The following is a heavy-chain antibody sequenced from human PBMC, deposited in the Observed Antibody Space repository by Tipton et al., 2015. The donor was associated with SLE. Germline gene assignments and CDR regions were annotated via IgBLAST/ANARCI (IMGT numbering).Heavy chain of an antibody. J-gene: IGHJ6*02. D-gene: IGHD1-26*01. CDR3: ATGRGADGYYTYGLDV. Sequence: LRLSCTVSGGSMSSDTYYWSWIRQPAGKGLECIGHVSSRGSPTYHPSLKSRVTISVDTSKNQFSLRLTSVTAADTAVYYCATGRGADGYYTYGLDVWGQGTLVTVSS. V-gene: IGHV4-61*09. CDR1: GGSMSSDTYY. CDR2: VSSRGSP.